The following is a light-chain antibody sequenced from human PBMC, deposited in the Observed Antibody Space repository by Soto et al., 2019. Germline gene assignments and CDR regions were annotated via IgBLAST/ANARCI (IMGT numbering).Light chain of an antibody. V-gene: IGKV1-17*03. CDR3: LQHNSYPPT. CDR1: QDIKYY. J-gene: IGKJ4*01. Sequence: DIQMTQSPSAMSASVGDRVTINCRASQDIKYYLAWFQQKPGKVPKRLIYSASSLQSGVPSRFSGSGSGTKFTLTISGLQPEDSATYYCLQHNSYPPTFGGGTKVEIK. CDR2: SAS.